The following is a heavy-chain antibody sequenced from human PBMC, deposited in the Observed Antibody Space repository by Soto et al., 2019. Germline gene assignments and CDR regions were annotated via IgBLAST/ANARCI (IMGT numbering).Heavy chain of an antibody. CDR1: GFTFSGSA. CDR2: IRSKANSYAT. J-gene: IGHJ6*03. V-gene: IGHV3-73*01. Sequence: EVQLVESGGGLVQPGGSLKLSCAASGFTFSGSAMHWVRQASGKGLEWVGRIRSKANSYATAYAASVKGRFTISRDDSKNTAYLPMNHLNTEDTAVYYCTRSPVVVVPAAMGGYYYYMDVWGKGTTVTVSS. CDR3: TRSPVVVVPAAMGGYYYYMDV. D-gene: IGHD2-2*01.